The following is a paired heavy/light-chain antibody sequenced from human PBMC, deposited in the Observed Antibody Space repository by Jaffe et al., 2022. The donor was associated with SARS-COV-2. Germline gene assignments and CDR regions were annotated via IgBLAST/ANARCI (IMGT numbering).Light chain of an antibody. CDR1: QSVSSN. J-gene: IGKJ1*01. CDR3: QQHNNWPWT. Sequence: EIVMTQSPATLSVSPGERATLSCRASQSVSSNLAWYQQKSGQAPRLLIYGASSRGTGIPARFSGSGSGTEFTLTISSLQSEDFAVYYCQQHNNWPWTFGQGTKVEIK. CDR2: GAS. V-gene: IGKV3-15*01.
Heavy chain of an antibody. CDR1: GFTFRDYY. CDR2: ISSSGSSI. V-gene: IGHV3-11*01. Sequence: QVQLVESGGGLVRPGGSLRLSCAASGFTFRDYYMSWIRQAPGKRLEWVSYISSSGSSIFYADPVKGRFTISRDNAKNSLYLQMNSLRAEDTAVYYCARKGDYFDYWGQGTLVTVSS. J-gene: IGHJ4*02. D-gene: IGHD3-10*01. CDR3: ARKGDYFDY.